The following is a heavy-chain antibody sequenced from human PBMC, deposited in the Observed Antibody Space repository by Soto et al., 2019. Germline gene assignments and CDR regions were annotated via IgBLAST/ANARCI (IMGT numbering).Heavy chain of an antibody. CDR2: INHSGST. CDR1: GGSFSGYY. J-gene: IGHJ4*02. D-gene: IGHD3-3*01. V-gene: IGHV4-34*01. CDR3: ARGGFWSGYPPDY. Sequence: QAQLQQWGAGLLKPSETLSLTCAVYGGSFSGYYWSWIRQPPGKGLEWIGEINHSGSTNYNPSLKSRVTISVDTSKNQFSLKLSSVTAADTAVYYCARGGFWSGYPPDYWGQGTLVTVSS.